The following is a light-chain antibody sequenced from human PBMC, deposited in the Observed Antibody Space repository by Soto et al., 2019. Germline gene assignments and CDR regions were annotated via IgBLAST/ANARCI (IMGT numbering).Light chain of an antibody. CDR3: QLCAILPIT. Sequence: IVLKLSLGTLSLTPKDRATLSCRASQSLSTYLACYQQKPGQAPRLLIYDASNRATGIPARFSGSGSGTDFTLTISSLEPEDFTLYYCQLCAILPITFAGGGNVDI. CDR2: DAS. CDR1: QSLSTY. V-gene: IGKV3-11*01. J-gene: IGKJ4*01.